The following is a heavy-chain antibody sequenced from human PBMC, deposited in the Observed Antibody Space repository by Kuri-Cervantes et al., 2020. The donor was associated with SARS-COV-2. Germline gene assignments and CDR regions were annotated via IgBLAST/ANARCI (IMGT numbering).Heavy chain of an antibody. V-gene: IGHV3-7*05. CDR3: ARDKFGTYDHDGGGYYTSSDHWFDH. CDR1: GFMFSNYW. D-gene: IGHD3-22*01. J-gene: IGHJ5*02. Sequence: GESLKISCAASGFMFSNYWMNWVRQPKGKGLEWVAKVKADGSETYYADSVKGRSIVSRDNVKKSLDLQMNSLRLEDTAIYYCARDKFGTYDHDGGGYYTSSDHWFDHWGQGTRVTVSS. CDR2: VKADGSET.